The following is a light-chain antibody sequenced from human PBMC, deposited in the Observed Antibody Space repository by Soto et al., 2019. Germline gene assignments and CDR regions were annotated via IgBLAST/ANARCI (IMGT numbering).Light chain of an antibody. CDR1: QGIRID. Sequence: AIQMTQSPSSLSAAVGDRVTITCRASQGIRIDLGWYQQKPGKAPKLLIYAASTLQTGVPSRFSGSGSGTDFTLTISSLQPEDFATYYCLQDYNFPWTFGQGTKGDIK. CDR3: LQDYNFPWT. J-gene: IGKJ1*01. V-gene: IGKV1-6*01. CDR2: AAS.